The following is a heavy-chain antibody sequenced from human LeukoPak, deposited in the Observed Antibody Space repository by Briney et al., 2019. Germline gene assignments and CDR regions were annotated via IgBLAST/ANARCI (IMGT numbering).Heavy chain of an antibody. CDR1: GFTFSSYA. D-gene: IGHD2-21*01. CDR3: AKSGSSDWDWFDP. V-gene: IGHV3-23*01. J-gene: IGHJ5*02. CDR2: VTGDGLTT. Sequence: PGGSLRLSCTASGFTFSSYAMNWVRQAPGKGLEWVSIVTGDGLTTNYADSVRGRFTISRDNSKNRLHLQMYSLRAEDTAVYYCAKSGSSDWDWFDPWGQGTLVTVSS.